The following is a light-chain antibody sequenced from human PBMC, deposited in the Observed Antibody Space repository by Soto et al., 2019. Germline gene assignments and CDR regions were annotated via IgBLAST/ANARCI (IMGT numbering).Light chain of an antibody. CDR1: QDISDY. CDR3: HQSDNLPLT. V-gene: IGKV1-33*01. J-gene: IGKJ4*01. Sequence: DIQMTQSPSSLSASVGDRVTISCQASQDISDYLNWYQQKPGKAPKLLIYDVSNLATGVPSRFSGSGSETDFTLTIRSLQPEDIATYYCHQSDNLPLTFGGGTKVEIK. CDR2: DVS.